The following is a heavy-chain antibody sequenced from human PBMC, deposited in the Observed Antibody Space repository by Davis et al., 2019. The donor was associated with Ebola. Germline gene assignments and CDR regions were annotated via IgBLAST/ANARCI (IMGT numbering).Heavy chain of an antibody. D-gene: IGHD3-22*01. V-gene: IGHV3-30*03. CDR3: VRDPYYYDSNGPVFDS. J-gene: IGHJ4*02. Sequence: GGSLRLSCAASGFTVSSNYMSWVRQAPGKVMEWVAVISPDGSDKNYADSVKGRFTISRDNSKNTLYLQMNSLRPEDTAMYFCVRDPYYYDSNGPVFDSWGQGTLVTVSS. CDR1: GFTVSSNY. CDR2: ISPDGSDK.